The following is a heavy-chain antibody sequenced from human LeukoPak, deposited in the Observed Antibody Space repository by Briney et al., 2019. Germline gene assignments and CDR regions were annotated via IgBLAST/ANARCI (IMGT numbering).Heavy chain of an antibody. Sequence: GGSLRLSCAASGFTFSDYSMAWIRQAPGKGLEWLSYISLSSRYTNYADPVKGRFTVSRDNTKNSLDLQMNSLRAEDTALYFCARVGSGLDVWGNGTAVTVSS. V-gene: IGHV3-11*06. D-gene: IGHD3-10*01. CDR1: GFTFSDYS. J-gene: IGHJ6*04. CDR3: ARVGSGLDV. CDR2: ISLSSRYT.